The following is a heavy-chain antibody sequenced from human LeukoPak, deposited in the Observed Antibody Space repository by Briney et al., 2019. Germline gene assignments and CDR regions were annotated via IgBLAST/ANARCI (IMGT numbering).Heavy chain of an antibody. V-gene: IGHV4-4*07. Sequence: SETLSLTCTVSGGSISTYYWSWIRQPAGKGLEWIGRIYSSGSTNYNPSLKSRVTMSVDTSKNQFSLKLSSVTAADTAVYYCARDREGTSVWPRRNYYYMDVRGKGTTVTISS. D-gene: IGHD6-19*01. CDR2: IYSSGST. J-gene: IGHJ6*03. CDR3: ARDREGTSVWPRRNYYYMDV. CDR1: GGSISTYY.